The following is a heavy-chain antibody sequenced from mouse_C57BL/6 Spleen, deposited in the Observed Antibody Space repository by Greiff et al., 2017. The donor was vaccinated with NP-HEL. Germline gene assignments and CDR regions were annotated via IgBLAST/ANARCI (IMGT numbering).Heavy chain of an antibody. J-gene: IGHJ4*01. D-gene: IGHD3-3*01. Sequence: EVKLVESGGGLVQPKGSLKLSCAASGFSFNTYAMNWVRQAPGKGLEWVARIRSKSNNYSTYYADSVKDRFTNSRDDSESMLYLQMNNLKTEDTAMYYCVRGDGGMDYWGQGTSVTVSS. CDR1: GFSFNTYA. V-gene: IGHV10-1*01. CDR3: VRGDGGMDY. CDR2: IRSKSNNYST.